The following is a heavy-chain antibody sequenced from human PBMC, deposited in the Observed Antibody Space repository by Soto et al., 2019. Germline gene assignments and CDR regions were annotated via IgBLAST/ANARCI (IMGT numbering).Heavy chain of an antibody. Sequence: SETLSLTCTVSGGSLSSYYWSWIRQPPGKGLEWIGYIYYSGSTNYNPSLQSRVTISVDTSKNQFSLSLTSVTTADTAVYYCARGGGYDTRFYDSCDMDVWGQGTMVTVSS. CDR1: GGSLSSYY. CDR3: ARGGGYDTRFYDSCDMDV. V-gene: IGHV4-59*01. D-gene: IGHD5-12*01. J-gene: IGHJ6*02. CDR2: IYYSGST.